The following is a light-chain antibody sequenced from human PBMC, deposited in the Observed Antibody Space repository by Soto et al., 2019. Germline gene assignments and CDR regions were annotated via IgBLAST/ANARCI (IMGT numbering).Light chain of an antibody. Sequence: QSVLTQPASVSGSPGQSITISCTGTSSDVGGYNYVSWYQQYPGKAPKLMIYDVSNRPSEVSNRFSGSKSGNTASPTTSGPQAEDEADYYCSSYTTSNTFYVFGTGTKLTVL. CDR2: DVS. V-gene: IGLV2-14*03. CDR3: SSYTTSNTFYV. CDR1: SSDVGGYNY. J-gene: IGLJ1*01.